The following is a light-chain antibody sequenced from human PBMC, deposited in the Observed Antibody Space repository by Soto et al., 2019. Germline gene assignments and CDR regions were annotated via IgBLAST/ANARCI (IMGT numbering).Light chain of an antibody. CDR3: QQYNSDSWT. CDR1: QSIGSW. Sequence: DIQMTQSPSTLSASVGDRVTITCRASQSIGSWVAWYQQKPGKAPNLLIYDASRLETGVPSTFSGSGSGTEFTLTISSLQPDDFATYYCQQYNSDSWTFGQGTKVEIK. CDR2: DAS. J-gene: IGKJ1*01. V-gene: IGKV1-5*01.